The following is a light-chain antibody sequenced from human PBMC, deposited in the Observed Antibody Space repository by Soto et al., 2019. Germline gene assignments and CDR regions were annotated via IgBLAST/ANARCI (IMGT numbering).Light chain of an antibody. CDR2: DAS. J-gene: IGKJ2*01. Sequence: EIVLTQSPGTLSLSPGERATLSCRASQSVTSSNLAWYQQKPGQAPRLLIFDASIRATGIPDRFSGSGSGADFTLTISRLEPEDFALYYCQQYGSSPPNTFGQGTKVEIK. V-gene: IGKV3-20*01. CDR3: QQYGSSPPNT. CDR1: QSVTSSN.